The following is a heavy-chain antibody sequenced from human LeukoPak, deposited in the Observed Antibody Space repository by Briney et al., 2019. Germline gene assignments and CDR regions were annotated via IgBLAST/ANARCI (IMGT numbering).Heavy chain of an antibody. CDR2: ISNSGSST. CDR1: RFTFSDYY. V-gene: IGHV3-11*05. Sequence: PGGSLRLSCAASRFTFSDYYMVWIRQAPGKGLEWVSYISNSGSSTKYADSAKGRFTISRDNAKNSLSLQMNSVRPEDTAVYYCARADRTSWFDYWGQGTLVTVSS. CDR3: ARADRTSWFDY. J-gene: IGHJ4*02. D-gene: IGHD2-2*01.